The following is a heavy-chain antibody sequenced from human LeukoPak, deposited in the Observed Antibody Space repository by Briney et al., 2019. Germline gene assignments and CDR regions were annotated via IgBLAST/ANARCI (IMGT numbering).Heavy chain of an antibody. Sequence: SGGSLRLSCAASGFTVSSNYMGWVRQAPGKGLEYVSVIYSGGNTYYAGSVKGRFTISRDNSKNTLYLQMNSLRAEDTAVYYCASGIGQLRYFDWLSYGMDVWGQGTTVTVSS. CDR2: IYSGGNT. D-gene: IGHD3-9*01. V-gene: IGHV3-66*02. CDR3: ASGIGQLRYFDWLSYGMDV. CDR1: GFTVSSNY. J-gene: IGHJ6*02.